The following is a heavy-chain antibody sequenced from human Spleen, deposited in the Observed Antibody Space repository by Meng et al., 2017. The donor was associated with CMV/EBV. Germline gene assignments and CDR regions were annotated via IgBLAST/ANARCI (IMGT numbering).Heavy chain of an antibody. CDR3: ARELYASGVGGFFDY. CDR1: GYTFTSNY. Sequence: SGYTFTSNYRHWVRQAPGQGLEWMGIIQSSGGSTSYAQKFQGRVTMTRDTSTSTVYMELSSLRSEDTAVYFCARELYASGVGGFFDYWGQGTLVTVSS. CDR2: IQSSGGST. V-gene: IGHV1-46*01. J-gene: IGHJ4*02. D-gene: IGHD3-10*01.